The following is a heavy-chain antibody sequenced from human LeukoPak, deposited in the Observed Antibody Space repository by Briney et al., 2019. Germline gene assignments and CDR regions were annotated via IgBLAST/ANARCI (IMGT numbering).Heavy chain of an antibody. CDR3: ARVRGDYYMDV. CDR1: GFIFSSYW. Sequence: GGSLRLSCAASGFIFSSYWMPWVRQAPGNGLEWVANIKQHGSEKYYVDSVKGRFTISRDNAKNSLYLQMNSLRAEDTAVYYCARVRGDYYMDVWGKGTTVTVSS. J-gene: IGHJ6*03. V-gene: IGHV3-7*01. D-gene: IGHD4-17*01. CDR2: IKQHGSEK.